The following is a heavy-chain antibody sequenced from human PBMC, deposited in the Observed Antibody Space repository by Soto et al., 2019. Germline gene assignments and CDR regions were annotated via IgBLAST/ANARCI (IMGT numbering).Heavy chain of an antibody. J-gene: IGHJ6*02. CDR3: AREQVPTLDYYGMDV. CDR2: ILHTGST. V-gene: IGHV4-30-4*01. Sequence: QVQLQESGPGLVKPSQTLSLTCTVSGGSISSVDYYWNWIRQLPGKGLEWIGYILHTGSTYYNPSLKRRLLLLVDTSKTQFSLRLTALTAADTAVYYCAREQVPTLDYYGMDVWGQGTTVTVSS. CDR1: GGSISSVDYY.